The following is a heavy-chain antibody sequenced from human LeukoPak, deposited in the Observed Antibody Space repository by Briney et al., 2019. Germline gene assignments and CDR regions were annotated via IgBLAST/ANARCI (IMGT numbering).Heavy chain of an antibody. D-gene: IGHD4-11*01. CDR1: GFTFSSYA. V-gene: IGHV3-64*01. CDR2: ISSNGGST. J-gene: IGHJ4*02. CDR3: ARGLGHPTLQSVDY. Sequence: PGGSLRLSCAASGFTFSSYAMHWVRQAPGKGLEYVSAISSNGGSTYYANSVKGRFTISRDNSKNTLYLQMGSLRAEDMAVYYCARGLGHPTLQSVDYWGQGTLVTVSS.